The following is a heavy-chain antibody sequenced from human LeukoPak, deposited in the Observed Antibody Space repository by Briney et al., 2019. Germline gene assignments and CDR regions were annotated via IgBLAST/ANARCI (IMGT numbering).Heavy chain of an antibody. J-gene: IGHJ4*02. CDR1: GYTFTSYD. CDR3: WRPPGSGTPTTHYFDY. Sequence: GPVKVSCKASGYTFTSYDINWVRQATGQGLEWMGWTNPNSGNTGYAQKFQGRVTMTRNTSISTAYMELSSLRSEDTAVYYCWRPPGSGTPTTHYFDYWGQGTLVTVSS. D-gene: IGHD1/OR15-1a*01. CDR2: TNPNSGNT. V-gene: IGHV1-8*01.